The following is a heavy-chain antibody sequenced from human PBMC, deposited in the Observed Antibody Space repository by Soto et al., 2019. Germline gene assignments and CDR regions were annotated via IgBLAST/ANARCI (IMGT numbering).Heavy chain of an antibody. CDR3: ARLRRVRGDAFDL. CDR1: GGSFGSSA. CDR2: IIPVFDKA. D-gene: IGHD3-22*01. J-gene: IGHJ3*01. V-gene: IGHV1-69*01. Sequence: QVQLVQSGADVKKPGSSVKVSCKASGGSFGSSAISWVRQAPAQGLEWRGEIIPVFDKANYAQNFQGRLMITAHEPTGTVFMRLSSLLSEETAVYYCARLRRVRGDAFDLWGLGTVVTVSS.